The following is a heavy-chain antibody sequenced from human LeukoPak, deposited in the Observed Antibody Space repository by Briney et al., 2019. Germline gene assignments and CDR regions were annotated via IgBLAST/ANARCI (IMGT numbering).Heavy chain of an antibody. J-gene: IGHJ4*02. CDR1: GYSFTSYW. CDR3: ARGKYSGSYLPHFDY. V-gene: IGHV5-51*01. Sequence: GESLKISCKGSGYSFTSYWIGWVRQMPGKGLEWMGIIYPGDSDTRYSPSFQGQVTISADKSISTAYLQWSSLKASDTAMYYRARGKYSGSYLPHFDYWGQGTLVTVSS. CDR2: IYPGDSDT. D-gene: IGHD1-26*01.